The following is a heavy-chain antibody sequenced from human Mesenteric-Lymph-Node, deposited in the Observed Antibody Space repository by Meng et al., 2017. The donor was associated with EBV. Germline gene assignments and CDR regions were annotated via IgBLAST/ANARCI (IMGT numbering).Heavy chain of an antibody. V-gene: IGHV3-33*01. J-gene: IGHJ4*02. CDR2: IWHDGSNN. CDR1: GFTFSSYG. Sequence: VQRVESGGGLVQPGRSLGLSCAGSGFTFSSYGMHWVRQAPGKGLEWVAVIWHDGSNNYYADSVKGLFTISRDNSKTTLYLQMNSLRADDRAVYYCARDWGGGTHHLYDYWGQGTLVTVSS. D-gene: IGHD2-21*01. CDR3: ARDWGGGTHHLYDY.